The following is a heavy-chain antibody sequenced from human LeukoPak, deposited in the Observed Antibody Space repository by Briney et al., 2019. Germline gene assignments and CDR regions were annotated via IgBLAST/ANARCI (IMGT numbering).Heavy chain of an antibody. Sequence: GGSLRLSCAASGFTFSSYSMNWVRQAPGKGLEWVSYISSSSSTTYYADSVKGRFTISRDNSKNTLYLQMNSLRAEDTAVYYCAKANSELLWFGELLESWGQGTLVTVSS. CDR3: AKANSELLWFGELLES. CDR1: GFTFSSYS. V-gene: IGHV3-48*01. CDR2: ISSSSSTT. D-gene: IGHD3-10*01. J-gene: IGHJ4*02.